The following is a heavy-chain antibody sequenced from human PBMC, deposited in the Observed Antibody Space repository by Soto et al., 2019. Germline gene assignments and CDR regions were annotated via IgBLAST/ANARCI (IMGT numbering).Heavy chain of an antibody. CDR3: ARADSGYAHGYYYYGMDV. V-gene: IGHV3-48*01. J-gene: IGHJ6*02. D-gene: IGHD5-12*01. CDR1: GFTFSSYS. Sequence: EVQLVESEGGLVQPAGSLRLSCAASGFTFSSYSMNWVRQAPGKGLEWVSYISSSSSTIYYADSVKGRFTISRDNAKNSLYLQMNSLRAEDTAVYYCARADSGYAHGYYYYGMDVWGQGTTVTVSS. CDR2: ISSSSSTI.